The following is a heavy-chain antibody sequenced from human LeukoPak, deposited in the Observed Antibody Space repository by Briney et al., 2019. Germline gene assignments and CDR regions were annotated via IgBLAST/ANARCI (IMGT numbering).Heavy chain of an antibody. CDR3: ARDVDTAMVTYGMDV. CDR1: GGSISSYY. Sequence: SETLSLTCTVSGGSISSYYWSWIRQPAGKGLEWIGRIYTSGSTNYNPSLKSRVTMSVDTSKNQFSLKLSSVTAADTAAYYCARDVDTAMVTYGMDVWGQGTTVTVSS. CDR2: IYTSGST. V-gene: IGHV4-4*07. J-gene: IGHJ6*02. D-gene: IGHD5-18*01.